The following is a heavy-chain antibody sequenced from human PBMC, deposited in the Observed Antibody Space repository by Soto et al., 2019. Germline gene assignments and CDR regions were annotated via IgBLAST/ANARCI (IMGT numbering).Heavy chain of an antibody. CDR3: ARDTSGYYWFDP. D-gene: IGHD5-12*01. CDR2: MYHSGST. V-gene: IGHV4-38-2*02. Sequence: SETLSLTCAVSGYSISSGYYWTWIRQPPGKGLEWIGSMYHSGSTFYNPSLRSRVTISLDTSKNQFSLKLSSVTASDTAVYYCARDTSGYYWFDPWGPGTLVTVSS. CDR1: GYSISSGYY. J-gene: IGHJ5*02.